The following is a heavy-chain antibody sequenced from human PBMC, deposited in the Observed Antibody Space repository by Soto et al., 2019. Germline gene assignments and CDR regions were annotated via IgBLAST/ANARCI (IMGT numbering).Heavy chain of an antibody. D-gene: IGHD6-19*01. CDR2: ISAYNGNT. CDR3: ARDKQWLVYYYYGMDV. J-gene: IGHJ6*02. Sequence: ASVKVSCKASGYTFTSYGISWVRQAPGQGLEWMGWISAYNGNTNYAQKLQGRVTMTTDTSTSTAYMELRSLRSDDTAVYYCARDKQWLVYYYYGMDVSGQGTTVTVSS. V-gene: IGHV1-18*01. CDR1: GYTFTSYG.